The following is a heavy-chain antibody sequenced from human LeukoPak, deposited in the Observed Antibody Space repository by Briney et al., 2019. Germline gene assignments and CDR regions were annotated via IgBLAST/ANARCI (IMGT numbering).Heavy chain of an antibody. Sequence: ASVKVSCKASGYTFTSYGISWVRQAPGQGLEWMGWISAYNGNTNYAQKLQGRVTMTTDTSTSTVYMELSSLRSEDTAVYYCARERIAAAGNYYYGMDVWGQGTTVTVSS. V-gene: IGHV1-18*01. D-gene: IGHD6-13*01. CDR2: ISAYNGNT. CDR1: GYTFTSYG. CDR3: ARERIAAAGNYYYGMDV. J-gene: IGHJ6*02.